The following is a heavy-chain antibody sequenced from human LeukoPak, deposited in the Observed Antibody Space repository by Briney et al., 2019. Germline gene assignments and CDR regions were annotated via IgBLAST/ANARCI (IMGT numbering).Heavy chain of an antibody. J-gene: IGHJ6*03. CDR3: ARVRGSSWSFYYMDV. D-gene: IGHD6-6*01. V-gene: IGHV3-64*01. CDR1: GFTLSRYA. Sequence: GGSLRLSCAASGFTLSRYAMDWVRQAPGKGLEFVSGLSSDGVSTYYANSVRGRFTISRDDFKNTLYLQMGSLTTEDLGVYYCARVRGSSWSFYYMDVWGKGTTVTVSS. CDR2: LSSDGVST.